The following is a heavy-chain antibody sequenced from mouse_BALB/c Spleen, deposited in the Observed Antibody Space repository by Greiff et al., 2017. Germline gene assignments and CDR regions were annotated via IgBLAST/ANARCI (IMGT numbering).Heavy chain of an antibody. D-gene: IGHD1-2*01. J-gene: IGHJ2*01. CDR2: IDPETGGT. Sequence: QVQLQQSGAELVRPGASVTLSCKASGYTFTDYEMHWVKQTPVHGLEWIGAIDPETGGTAYNQKFKGKATLTADKSSSTAYMELRSLTSEDSAVYYCTRHYYGSDYWGQGTTLTVSS. CDR1: GYTFTDYE. V-gene: IGHV1-15*01. CDR3: TRHYYGSDY.